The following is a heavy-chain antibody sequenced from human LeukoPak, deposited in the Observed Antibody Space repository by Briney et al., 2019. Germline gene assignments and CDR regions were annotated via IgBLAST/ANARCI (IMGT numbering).Heavy chain of an antibody. V-gene: IGHV1-8*03. CDR2: VNPKSGKT. D-gene: IGHD2-8*01. CDR3: ARGLPLGYCTYGVCYPPKHFDF. CDR1: GYTFTSYD. Sequence: ASVKVSCKASGYTFTSYDINWVRQAPGQGLEWMGCVNPKSGKTGYKQKFQARVTITRDTSITTAYMELSSLTSDDTAVYFCARGLPLGYCTYGVCYPPKHFDFWGQGTLVTVSS. J-gene: IGHJ4*02.